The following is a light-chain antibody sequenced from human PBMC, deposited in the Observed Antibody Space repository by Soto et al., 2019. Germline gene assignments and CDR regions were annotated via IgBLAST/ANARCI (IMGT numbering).Light chain of an antibody. CDR2: RNN. Sequence: LTQPPSASGTPGQRVTISCSGSSSNIGSNYVYWYQQLPGTAPKLLIYRNNQRPSGVPDRFSGSKSGTSASLAISGLRSEDEADYYCAAWDDSLSGPVFGGGTKLTVL. CDR3: AAWDDSLSGPV. V-gene: IGLV1-47*01. J-gene: IGLJ2*01. CDR1: SSNIGSNY.